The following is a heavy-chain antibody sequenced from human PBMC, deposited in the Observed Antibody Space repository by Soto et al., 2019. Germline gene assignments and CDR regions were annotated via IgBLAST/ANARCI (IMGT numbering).Heavy chain of an antibody. V-gene: IGHV4-4*02. Sequence: PSETLSFTCAVAGGSISSSNWGSWARQPPRKGLEWIGEIYHSGSTNYNPSLKSRVPISVDKSKNQFSLKLSSVTAPDPALYYWATDLGAPLGVGYYDAGGYAFDIWGQGTMVTVSS. CDR2: IYHSGST. D-gene: IGHD3-22*01. CDR1: GGSISSSNW. J-gene: IGHJ3*02. CDR3: ATDLGAPLGVGYYDAGGYAFDI.